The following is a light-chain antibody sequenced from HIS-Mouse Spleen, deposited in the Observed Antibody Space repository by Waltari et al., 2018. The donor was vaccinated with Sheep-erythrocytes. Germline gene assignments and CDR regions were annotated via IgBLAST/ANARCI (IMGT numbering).Light chain of an antibody. V-gene: IGLV2-11*01. Sequence: QSALTQPRSVSGSPGKSVTISCTGTSSDVWGYNNVAWYQQHPANTPKLLIYDVSKRPSGVLERFSGSKSGNTASLTISGLQAEDEADYYCCSYAGSYNHVFATGTKVTVL. J-gene: IGLJ1*01. CDR2: DVS. CDR1: SSDVWGYNN. CDR3: CSYAGSYNHV.